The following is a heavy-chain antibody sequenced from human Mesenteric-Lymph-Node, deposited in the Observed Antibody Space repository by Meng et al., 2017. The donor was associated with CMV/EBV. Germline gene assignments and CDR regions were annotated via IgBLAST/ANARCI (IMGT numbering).Heavy chain of an antibody. CDR1: GGSFSGYY. CDR2: INHSGST. CDR3: ARGPKDCSSTSCYFRHYYYGMDV. J-gene: IGHJ6*02. Sequence: GSLRLSCAVYGGSFSGYYWSWIRQPPGKGLEWIGEINHSGSTNYNPSLKSRVTISVDTSKNQFSLKLSSVTAADTAVYYCARGPKDCSSTSCYFRHYYYGMDVWGQGTTVTVS. D-gene: IGHD2-2*01. V-gene: IGHV4-34*01.